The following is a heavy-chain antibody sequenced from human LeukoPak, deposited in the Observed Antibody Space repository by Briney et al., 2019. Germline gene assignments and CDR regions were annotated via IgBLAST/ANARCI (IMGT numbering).Heavy chain of an antibody. CDR2: INSDEAT. CDR3: ARSAADAFDY. CDR1: GFTFRSYW. Sequence: QPGGSLRLSCAASGFTFRSYWMHWVRQVPGKGLVWVSLINSDEATSHADSVKGRFTISRDNAKNTLYLQMNSLRAEDTAVYYCARSAADAFDYWGQGTLVTVSS. J-gene: IGHJ4*02. V-gene: IGHV3-74*01.